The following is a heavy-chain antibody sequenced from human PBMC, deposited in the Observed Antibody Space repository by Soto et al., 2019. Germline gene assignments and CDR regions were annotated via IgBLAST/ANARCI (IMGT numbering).Heavy chain of an antibody. CDR3: GRGPSPRAPAGGTPYYFAMDV. J-gene: IGHJ6*02. V-gene: IGHV1-8*02. Sequence: QVQLVQSGAEVKQSGASVKVSCKASGYDFTAYDINWVRQASGQGLEWMGWMNPINGATGFAQRFQGRVSMTRNTVTDTVYLDLTGLRSDDTAVYYCGRGPSPRAPAGGTPYYFAMDVWGQGTTVTVSS. CDR2: MNPINGAT. CDR1: GYDFTAYD. D-gene: IGHD6-13*01.